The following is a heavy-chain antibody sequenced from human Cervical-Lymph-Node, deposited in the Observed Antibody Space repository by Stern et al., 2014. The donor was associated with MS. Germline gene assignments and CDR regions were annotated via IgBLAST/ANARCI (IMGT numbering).Heavy chain of an antibody. CDR3: ARDSWQLPPHVGGMDV. J-gene: IGHJ6*02. Sequence: LQLVESGPGLVKPSQTLSLTCTVSGGSIYTASYYWTWIRQHPGKGLEWIGVIYYTGSAYYNPSLKSRVTISVDTSKNQFSLRLTSVTAADTAVYFCARDSWQLPPHVGGMDVWGQGTTVSVSS. CDR2: IYYTGSA. CDR1: GGSIYTASYY. V-gene: IGHV4-31*03. D-gene: IGHD6-6*01.